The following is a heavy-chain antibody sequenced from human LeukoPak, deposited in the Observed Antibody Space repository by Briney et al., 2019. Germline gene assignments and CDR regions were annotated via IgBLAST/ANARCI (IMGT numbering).Heavy chain of an antibody. CDR3: ARHVDLGSNDAFDI. Sequence: SETLSLTCTVSGGSISSSSYYWGWIRQPPGKGLEWIGSIYYSGSTYYNPSLKSRVTISVDTSKNQFSLKLSSVTAADTAVYYCARHVDLGSNDAFDIWGQGTMVTVSS. CDR2: IYYSGST. D-gene: IGHD3-10*01. CDR1: GGSISSSSYY. J-gene: IGHJ3*02. V-gene: IGHV4-39*01.